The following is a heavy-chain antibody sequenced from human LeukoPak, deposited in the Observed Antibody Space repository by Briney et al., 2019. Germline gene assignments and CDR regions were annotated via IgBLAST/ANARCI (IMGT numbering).Heavy chain of an antibody. J-gene: IGHJ4*02. CDR3: AKRTPRITIFGVASGGGY. CDR1: GFTFSSYA. D-gene: IGHD3-3*01. V-gene: IGHV3-23*01. Sequence: GGSLRLSYAASGFTFSSYAMSWVRQAPGKGLEWDSAISGSGGSTYYADSVKGRFTISRDNSKNTLYLQMNSLRAEDTAVYYCAKRTPRITIFGVASGGGYSGQGTLVTVSS. CDR2: ISGSGGST.